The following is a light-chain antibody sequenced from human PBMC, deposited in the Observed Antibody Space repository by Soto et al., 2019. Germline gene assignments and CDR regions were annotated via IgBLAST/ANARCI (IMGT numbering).Light chain of an antibody. CDR1: QTVSSNY. V-gene: IGKV3-20*01. CDR2: GAS. Sequence: ETVLTHSPVTLSLSPGEGATLSCWASQTVSSNYLAWYQQRPGQAPRLIIYGASSRATGIPDRFSGSGSGTDFTLTISILEPEDFALYKSEQYGSTLRPSGQGAKV. CDR3: EQYGSTLRP. J-gene: IGKJ1*01.